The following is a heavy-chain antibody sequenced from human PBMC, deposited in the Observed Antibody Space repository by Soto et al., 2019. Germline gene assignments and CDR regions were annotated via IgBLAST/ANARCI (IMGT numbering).Heavy chain of an antibody. J-gene: IGHJ4*02. CDR1: GGTFSSYA. CDR3: ARDHSISGYSYGYYFDY. V-gene: IGHV1-69*13. CDR2: IIPIFGTA. D-gene: IGHD5-18*01. Sequence: SVKVSCKASGGTFSSYAISWVRQAPGQGLEWMGGIIPIFGTANYAQKFQGRVTITADESTSTAYMELSSLRSEDTAVYYCARDHSISGYSYGYYFDYWGQGTLVTVSS.